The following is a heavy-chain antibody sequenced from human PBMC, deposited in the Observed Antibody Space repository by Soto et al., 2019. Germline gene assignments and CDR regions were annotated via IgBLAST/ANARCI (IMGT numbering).Heavy chain of an antibody. CDR1: GGSISSSNW. Sequence: QVQLQESSPGLVKPSGTLSLTCAVSGGSISSSNWWSWVRQPPGKGLEWIGEIYHIGSTNYSPSLKSRVTISVDKSKNQFSLKLNSVTAADTAIYYCAVRWGGSWDDIWGQGTMVTVSS. CDR3: AVRWGGSWDDI. J-gene: IGHJ3*02. D-gene: IGHD2-15*01. V-gene: IGHV4-4*02. CDR2: IYHIGST.